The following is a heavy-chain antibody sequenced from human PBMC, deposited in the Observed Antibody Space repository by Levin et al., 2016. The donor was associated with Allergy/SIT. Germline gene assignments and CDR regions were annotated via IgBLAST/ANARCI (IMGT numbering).Heavy chain of an antibody. CDR3: ASSIGYCGGDCYSEYYYYGMDV. D-gene: IGHD2-21*02. Sequence: GESLKISCAASGFTFSSYSMNWVRQAPGKGLEWVSSISSSSSYIYYADSVKGRFTISRDNAKNSLYLQMNSLRAEDTAVYYCASSIGYCGGDCYSEYYYYGMDVWGQGTTVTVSS. J-gene: IGHJ6*02. CDR2: ISSSSSYI. CDR1: GFTFSSYS. V-gene: IGHV3-21*01.